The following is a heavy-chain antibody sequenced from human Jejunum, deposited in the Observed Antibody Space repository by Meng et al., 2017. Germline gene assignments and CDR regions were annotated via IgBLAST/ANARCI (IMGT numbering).Heavy chain of an antibody. Sequence: EVQLVGSGGGVVQPGGALRLSCAASGFTFDDYAMHWVRQPPGKGLVWVSRMKSDGSSTTYADSVKGRFTISRDNAKNTVYLQMNRLRAEDTAVYYCARDRGWDLPYDLWGQGTLVTVSS. V-gene: IGHV3-74*03. CDR1: GFTFDDYA. D-gene: IGHD1-26*01. CDR3: ARDRGWDLPYDL. CDR2: MKSDGSST. J-gene: IGHJ4*02.